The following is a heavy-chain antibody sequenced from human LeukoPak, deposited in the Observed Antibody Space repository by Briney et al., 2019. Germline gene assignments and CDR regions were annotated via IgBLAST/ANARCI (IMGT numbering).Heavy chain of an antibody. CDR1: GYTVTVYY. Sequence: ASVTVSRKTSGYTVTVYYLHWVRQPPGQGLEWVGWSNPYSGGTNYAQMLQGRVTVARDTYISTAYMELSRLSPDDTAVYYCARGGGVVVPRAQPPFQHWGQGTLVTVSS. D-gene: IGHD2-2*01. CDR3: ARGGGVVVPRAQPPFQH. CDR2: SNPYSGGT. V-gene: IGHV1-2*02. J-gene: IGHJ1*01.